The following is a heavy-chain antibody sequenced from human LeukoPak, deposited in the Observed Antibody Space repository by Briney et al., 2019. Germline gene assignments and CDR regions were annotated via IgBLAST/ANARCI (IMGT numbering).Heavy chain of an antibody. Sequence: GASVKVSCKASRGTFSSYAISWVRQAPGQGLEWMGGIIPIFGTANYAQKFQGRVTITTDESTSTAYMELSSLRSEDTAVYYCARIYCSSTSCFYYFDYWGQGTLVTVSS. CDR2: IIPIFGTA. J-gene: IGHJ4*02. V-gene: IGHV1-69*05. CDR3: ARIYCSSTSCFYYFDY. D-gene: IGHD2-2*01. CDR1: RGTFSSYA.